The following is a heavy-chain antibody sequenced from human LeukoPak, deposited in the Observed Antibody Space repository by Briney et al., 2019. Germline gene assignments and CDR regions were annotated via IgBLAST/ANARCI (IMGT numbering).Heavy chain of an antibody. D-gene: IGHD6-19*01. CDR3: AKTREQWLVLDAFDI. CDR1: GFTFSSYG. Sequence: PGGSLRLSCAASGFTFSSYGMHWVRQAPGKGLEWVAVISYDGSNKYYADSVKGRFTISRDNSKNTLYLQMNSLRAEDTAVYYCAKTREQWLVLDAFDIWGQGTMVTVSS. J-gene: IGHJ3*02. CDR2: ISYDGSNK. V-gene: IGHV3-30*18.